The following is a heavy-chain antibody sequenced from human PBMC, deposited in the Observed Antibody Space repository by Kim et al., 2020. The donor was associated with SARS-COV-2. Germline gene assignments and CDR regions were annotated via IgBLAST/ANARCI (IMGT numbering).Heavy chain of an antibody. CDR3: ARQGGSLDL. J-gene: IGHJ2*01. CDR1: GGSISNYY. V-gene: IGHV4-59*08. CDR2: IHYSGST. D-gene: IGHD1-26*01. Sequence: SETLSLTCTVSGGSISNYYWSWIRQPPGKGLEWIGYIHYSGSTNYNPSLKSRVTISVDTSKNQFSLMLRSMTAADTAVYYCARQGGSLDLWGRGTLVTVSS.